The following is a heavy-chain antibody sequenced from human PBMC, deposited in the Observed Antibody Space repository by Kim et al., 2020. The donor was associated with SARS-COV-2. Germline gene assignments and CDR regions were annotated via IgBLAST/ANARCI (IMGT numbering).Heavy chain of an antibody. Sequence: GGSLRLSCAASGFTFSSYSMNWVRQAPGKGLEWVSYISSSSTIYYADSVKGRFTISRDNAKNSLYLQMNSLRDEDTAVYYCVGGSGSYPLYYYGMDVWG. V-gene: IGHV3-48*02. CDR2: ISSSSTI. J-gene: IGHJ6*02. CDR1: GFTFSSYS. CDR3: VGGSGSYPLYYYGMDV. D-gene: IGHD3-10*01.